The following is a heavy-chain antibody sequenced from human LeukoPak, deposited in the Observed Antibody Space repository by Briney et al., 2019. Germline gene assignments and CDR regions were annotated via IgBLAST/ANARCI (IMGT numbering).Heavy chain of an antibody. V-gene: IGHV1-46*03. CDR2: INPSGGST. J-gene: IGHJ6*02. CDR3: ARPTDILTGYYQDYYGMDV. CDR1: GYTFTSYY. D-gene: IGHD3-9*01. Sequence: GASVKVSCKASGYTFTSYYMHWVRQAPGQGLEWMGIINPSGGSTSYAQKFQGRVTMTRDTSTSTVYMELSSLRSEDTAVYYCARPTDILTGYYQDYYGMDVWGQGTTVTVSS.